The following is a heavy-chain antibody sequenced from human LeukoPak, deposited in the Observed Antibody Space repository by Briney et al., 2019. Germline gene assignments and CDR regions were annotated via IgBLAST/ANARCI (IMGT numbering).Heavy chain of an antibody. CDR2: IYYSGST. V-gene: IGHV4-39*01. J-gene: IGHJ5*02. D-gene: IGHD1-1*01. CDR1: GGSISSSSYY. Sequence: PSETLSLTCTVSGGSISSSSYYWGWIRQPPGKGLEWIGSIYYSGSTYYNPSLQSRVTISVDTSNNQFSLKLSSVTAADTAVYYCARSNWNRTHRWFDPWGQGTLVTVSS. CDR3: ARSNWNRTHRWFDP.